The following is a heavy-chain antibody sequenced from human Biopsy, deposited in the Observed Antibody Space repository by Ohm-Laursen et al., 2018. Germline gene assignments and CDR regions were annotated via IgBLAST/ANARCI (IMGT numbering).Heavy chain of an antibody. CDR3: ARLNSGTYDASDL. V-gene: IGHV3-48*03. CDR1: GFAFNLYE. Sequence: SLRLSCEASGFAFNLYEMNWVRQAPGKGMEWISYIYGGGSPVSYADSVKGRFTISRDNAQNSLYLHMNSLRAEDTAVYYCARLNSGTYDASDLWGQGTMVIVSS. J-gene: IGHJ3*01. D-gene: IGHD1-26*01. CDR2: IYGGGSPV.